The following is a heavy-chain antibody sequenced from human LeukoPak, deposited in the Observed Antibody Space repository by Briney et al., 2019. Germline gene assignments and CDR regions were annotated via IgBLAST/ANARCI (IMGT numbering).Heavy chain of an antibody. CDR2: ISSGSRYT. CDR3: PRHRARSGNYYNNPHGLDL. Sequence: NPGGSLRLSCAASGFPFSAFDMSWVRQAPGKGLEWLSYISSGSRYTVYADSVRGRFSVSSDYAQILLYLQMNSLPPEDPAVHFCPRHRARSGNYYNNPHGLDLWREGTTVSVSS. V-gene: IGHV3-11*03. D-gene: IGHD3-10*01. J-gene: IGHJ6*04. CDR1: GFPFSAFD.